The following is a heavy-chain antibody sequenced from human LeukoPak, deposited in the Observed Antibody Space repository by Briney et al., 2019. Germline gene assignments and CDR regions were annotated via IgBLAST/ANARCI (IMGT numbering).Heavy chain of an antibody. J-gene: IGHJ6*03. CDR3: ARVRITMVRGAPYYMDV. V-gene: IGHV1-8*01. D-gene: IGHD3-10*01. CDR1: GYTFTSYD. Sequence: ASVKVSCKASGYTFTSYDINWVRQATGQGLEWMGWMNPNSGNTGYAQKFQGRVIMTRNTSISTAYMELSSLRSEDTAVYYCARVRITMVRGAPYYMDVWGKGTTVTVSS. CDR2: MNPNSGNT.